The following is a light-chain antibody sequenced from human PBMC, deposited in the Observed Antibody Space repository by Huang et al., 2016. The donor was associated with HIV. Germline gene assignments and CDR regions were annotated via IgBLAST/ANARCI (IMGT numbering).Light chain of an antibody. CDR1: QDISNY. CDR2: AAS. Sequence: IQLTQSPSSLSASVGDRVTITCRASQDISNYLAWYQQKSGKAPNLLIFAASTLESGVPARFSGGGSGTNVTLTIRGLQPEDSAVYYCQQLDSYPLTFGPGTKVHIK. V-gene: IGKV1-9*01. CDR3: QQLDSYPLT. J-gene: IGKJ3*01.